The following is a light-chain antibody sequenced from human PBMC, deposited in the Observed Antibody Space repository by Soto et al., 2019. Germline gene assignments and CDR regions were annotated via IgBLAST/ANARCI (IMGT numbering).Light chain of an antibody. J-gene: IGLJ1*01. Sequence: QSVLTQPASVSGSPGQSITISCTGNSSDVGYHNYVSWYRQHPGKAPRLMIYEVNNRPSGVSNRFSGSKSGNTASLTISGLQAEDEADYYCSSCTSSHTLLYVFVTGTKVTVL. CDR2: EVN. CDR3: SSCTSSHTLLYV. V-gene: IGLV2-14*01. CDR1: SSDVGYHNY.